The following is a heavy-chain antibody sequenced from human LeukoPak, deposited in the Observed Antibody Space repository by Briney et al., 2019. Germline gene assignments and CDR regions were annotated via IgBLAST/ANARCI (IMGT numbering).Heavy chain of an antibody. CDR1: GYTFTSYD. J-gene: IGHJ4*02. CDR2: MNPNSGNT. D-gene: IGHD3-22*01. CDR3: ARGGGYYYDSSGYPDY. Sequence: GASVKVSCKASGYTFTSYDINWVRQATGQGLEWMGWMNPNSGNTGYAQKSQGRVTMTRNTSISTAYMELSSLRSEDTAVYYCARGGGYYYDSSGYPDYWGQGTLVTVSS. V-gene: IGHV1-8*01.